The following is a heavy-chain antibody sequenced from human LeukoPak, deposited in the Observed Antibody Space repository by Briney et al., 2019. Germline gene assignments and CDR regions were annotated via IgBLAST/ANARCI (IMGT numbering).Heavy chain of an antibody. J-gene: IGHJ4*02. Sequence: SQTLSLTCTVSGASISSGSYYWSWIRQPAGKGLEWIGRIYVTGTTNYNLSLKSRVTISINTSKMQFSLKLRSVTVEDTGVYYCARARLPYGPYFDSWGQGTLVTVSS. D-gene: IGHD4-17*01. V-gene: IGHV4-61*02. CDR3: ARARLPYGPYFDS. CDR1: GASISSGSYY. CDR2: IYVTGTT.